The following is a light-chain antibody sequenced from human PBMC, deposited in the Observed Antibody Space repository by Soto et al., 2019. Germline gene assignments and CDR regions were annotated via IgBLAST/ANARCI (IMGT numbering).Light chain of an antibody. J-gene: IGKJ1*01. Sequence: DIQMTQAPSTLPASVGDRVTITCRASQTISNWLAWYQQKPGKVPKLLIYKASSLESGVPSRFSGRGSATEFTLTISSLQPDDFATYYCQQYNLYWTFGQGTKVEIK. V-gene: IGKV1-5*03. CDR3: QQYNLYWT. CDR2: KAS. CDR1: QTISNW.